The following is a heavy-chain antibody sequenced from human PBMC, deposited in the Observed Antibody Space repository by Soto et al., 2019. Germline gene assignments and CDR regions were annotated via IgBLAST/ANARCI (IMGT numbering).Heavy chain of an antibody. CDR2: IIPMFGTA. CDR3: ARAYYYGSGSWAYHYAFDI. J-gene: IGHJ3*02. D-gene: IGHD3-10*01. V-gene: IGHV1-69*13. CDR1: GGTFSSNA. Sequence: RASVKVSCKASGGTFSSNAISWVRQAPGQGLEWMGGIIPMFGTANYAQKFQGRVTITADESTSTVYMELSSLRSEDTAVYYCARAYYYGSGSWAYHYAFDIWGQGTMVTVSS.